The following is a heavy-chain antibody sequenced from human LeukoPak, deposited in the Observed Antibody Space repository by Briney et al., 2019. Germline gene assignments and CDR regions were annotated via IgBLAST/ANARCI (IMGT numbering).Heavy chain of an antibody. Sequence: GGSLRLSCAASGFTFTQYGMHWVRQAPGQGLEWMGWINPNSGGTNYAQKFQGRVTMTRDTSISTAYMELSRLRSDDTAVYYCARDPDSSGMLDYWGQGTLVTVSS. CDR3: ARDPDSSGMLDY. CDR2: INPNSGGT. J-gene: IGHJ4*02. D-gene: IGHD6-19*01. V-gene: IGHV1-2*02. CDR1: GFTFTQYG.